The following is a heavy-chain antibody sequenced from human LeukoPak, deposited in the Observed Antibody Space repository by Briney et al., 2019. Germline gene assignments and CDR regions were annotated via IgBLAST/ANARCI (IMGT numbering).Heavy chain of an antibody. CDR2: ISTSSTYI. D-gene: IGHD2-21*02. V-gene: IGHV3-21*01. J-gene: IGHJ3*02. CDR1: GFTFSSYS. CDR3: AKTKVGTGLDALDI. Sequence: GGSLRLSCAASGFTFSSYSMNWVRQAPGKGLEWVSSISTSSTYIYYADSVKGRFTISRDNSKNTLYLQMDSLRAEDTAVYYCAKTKVGTGLDALDIWGQGTVVTVSS.